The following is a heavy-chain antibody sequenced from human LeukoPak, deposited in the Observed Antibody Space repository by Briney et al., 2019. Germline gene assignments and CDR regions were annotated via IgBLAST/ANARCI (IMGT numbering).Heavy chain of an antibody. V-gene: IGHV4-34*01. CDR1: GGSFSGYY. D-gene: IGHD3-10*01. CDR2: INHSGST. Sequence: SETLSLTCAVYGGSFSGYYWSWIRQPPGKGLEWIGEINHSGSTNYNPSLKSRVTISVDTSKNQFSLKLSSVTAADTAVYYCARGDGSGSYYSCWGQGTLVNVSS. J-gene: IGHJ4*02. CDR3: ARGDGSGSYYSC.